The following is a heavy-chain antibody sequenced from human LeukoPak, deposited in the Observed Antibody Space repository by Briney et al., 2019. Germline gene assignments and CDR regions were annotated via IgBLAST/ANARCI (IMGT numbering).Heavy chain of an antibody. D-gene: IGHD3-9*01. CDR2: MNPNSGNT. J-gene: IGHJ3*02. CDR3: ARGPGSGYYDILTGYYMGIGAFDI. Sequence: ASVTVSCKASGYTFTSYDINWVRQATGQGLEWMGWMNPNSGNTGYAQKFQGRVTMTRNTSISTAYMELSSLRSEDTAVYYCARGPGSGYYDILTGYYMGIGAFDIWGQGTMVTVSS. V-gene: IGHV1-8*01. CDR1: GYTFTSYD.